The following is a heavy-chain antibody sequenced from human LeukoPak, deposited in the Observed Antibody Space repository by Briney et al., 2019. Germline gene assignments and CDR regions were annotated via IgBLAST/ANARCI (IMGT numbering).Heavy chain of an antibody. CDR2: IYYSGST. D-gene: IGHD1-26*01. CDR3: AGLATLGGFDY. V-gene: IGHV4-59*01. J-gene: IGHJ4*02. CDR1: GGSISSYY. Sequence: SETLSLTCTVSGGSISSYYWSWIRQPPGKGLEWIGYIYYSGSTNYNPSLKSRVTISVDTSKNQFSLKLRSVTAADTAVYYCAGLATLGGFDYWGQGTLVTVSS.